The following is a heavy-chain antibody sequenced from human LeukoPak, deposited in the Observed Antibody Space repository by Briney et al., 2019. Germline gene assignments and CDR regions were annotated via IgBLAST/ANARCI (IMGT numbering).Heavy chain of an antibody. Sequence: RGSLTLSCAASGFTFSSYSMNWVRPAARDWLEWVSSIITIINYIYYADSVKGRFTISRDDAKNSLYLQMNSLRAEDTGVYYCAKRGRYYDILTGYSLRGGYYMDVRGKGTTVTISS. D-gene: IGHD3-9*01. J-gene: IGHJ6*03. CDR2: IITIINYI. CDR1: GFTFSSYS. V-gene: IGHV3-21*01. CDR3: AKRGRYYDILTGYSLRGGYYMDV.